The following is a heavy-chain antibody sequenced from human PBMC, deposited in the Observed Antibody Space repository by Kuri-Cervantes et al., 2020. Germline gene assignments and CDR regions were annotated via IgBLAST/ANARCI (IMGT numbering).Heavy chain of an antibody. D-gene: IGHD3-3*01. CDR2: IRSKANSYAT. J-gene: IGHJ6*02. Sequence: GGSLRLSCAASGVTFSGSAMHWVRQASGKGLEWVGRIRSKANSYATAYAASVKGRFTISRDDSKNTAYLQMNSLKTEDTAVYYCARDPGTYYDFWSGLNYYYYGMDVWGQGTTVTVSS. CDR1: GVTFSGSA. V-gene: IGHV3-73*01. CDR3: ARDPGTYYDFWSGLNYYYYGMDV.